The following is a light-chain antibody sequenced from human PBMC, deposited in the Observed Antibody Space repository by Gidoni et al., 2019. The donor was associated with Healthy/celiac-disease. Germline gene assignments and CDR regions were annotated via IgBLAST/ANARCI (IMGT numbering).Light chain of an antibody. CDR3: QQRSNWPPALT. CDR1: QSVSSY. Sequence: ESVLTQSPATLSLSPGERATLACRASQSVSSYLAWYQQKPGQAPRLLIYDASNRATGIPARFSGSGSGTDFTLPISSLEPEDFAVYYCQQRSNWPPALTFGGGTKVEIK. J-gene: IGKJ4*01. CDR2: DAS. V-gene: IGKV3-11*01.